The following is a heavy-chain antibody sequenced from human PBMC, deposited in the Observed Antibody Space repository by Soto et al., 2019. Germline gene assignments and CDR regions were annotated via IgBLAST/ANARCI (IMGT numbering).Heavy chain of an antibody. J-gene: IGHJ4*02. Sequence: EVQLVESGGGWVQPGGSLKLSGSGSGFSFSDSAIHWVRQASGQGLEWVGRIRDKANHYATAYDVSVRGRFTISRDDSENTAYLQMNSLKTEDTAVSYCTRPPSGSYGDDSDYWGQGTLVTVSS. V-gene: IGHV3-73*02. CDR1: GFSFSDSA. CDR2: IRDKANHYAT. CDR3: TRPPSGSYGDDSDY. D-gene: IGHD1-26*01.